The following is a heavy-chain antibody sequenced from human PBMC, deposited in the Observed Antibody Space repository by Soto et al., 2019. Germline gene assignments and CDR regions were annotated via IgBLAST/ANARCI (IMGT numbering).Heavy chain of an antibody. J-gene: IGHJ4*02. CDR3: ARPMVDSSGYAAYFDY. V-gene: IGHV5-51*01. Sequence: GESLKISCQASGYNCAIYWIGWVRQMPGKGLELMGIIYPGDSDTRYRPSFQGQVTISVDKSINTAYLQWSSLQASDTAMYYCARPMVDSSGYAAYFDYWGQGTLVTVSS. CDR1: GYNCAIYW. CDR2: IYPGDSDT. D-gene: IGHD3-22*01.